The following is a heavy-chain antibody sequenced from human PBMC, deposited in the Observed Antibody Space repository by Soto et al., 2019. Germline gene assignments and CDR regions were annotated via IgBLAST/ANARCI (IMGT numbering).Heavy chain of an antibody. CDR2: ISAYNGNT. J-gene: IGHJ4*02. CDR3: ARDGDYDFWSGYYYYFDY. V-gene: IGHV1-18*01. Sequence: ASAKVTCKAPGYTFTSNGISWVRQAPGQGLEWMGWISAYNGNTNYAQKLQGRVTMTTDTSTSTAYMELRSLRSDDTAVYYCARDGDYDFWSGYYYYFDYWGQGTLVTVSS. CDR1: GYTFTSNG. D-gene: IGHD3-3*01.